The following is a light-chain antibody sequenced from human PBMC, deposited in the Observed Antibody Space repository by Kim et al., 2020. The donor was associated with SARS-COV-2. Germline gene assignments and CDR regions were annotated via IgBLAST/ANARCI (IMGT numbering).Light chain of an antibody. CDR3: NSRDSSGNHYV. Sequence: GQTDRHTCQGGSLRTYYASRYSKKAGQSPVLVIYGGNNRPSGLPARFSGSSSGNTASLTITGAQAEDEADYYCNSRDSSGNHYVFGTGTKVTVL. CDR2: GGN. J-gene: IGLJ1*01. CDR1: SLRTYY. V-gene: IGLV3-19*01.